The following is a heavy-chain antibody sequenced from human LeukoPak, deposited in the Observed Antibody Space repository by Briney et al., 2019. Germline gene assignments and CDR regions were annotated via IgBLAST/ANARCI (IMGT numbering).Heavy chain of an antibody. D-gene: IGHD3-9*01. CDR3: AREKRGGLRYFDWIPPPNWFDP. CDR1: GYTFTSYG. Sequence: ASVKVSCKASGYTFTSYGISWVRQAPGQGLEWMGWISAYNGNTNYAQKLQGRVTMTTDTSTSTAYMELRSLRSDDTAVYYCAREKRGGLRYFDWIPPPNWFDPWGQGTLVTVSS. CDR2: ISAYNGNT. V-gene: IGHV1-18*01. J-gene: IGHJ5*02.